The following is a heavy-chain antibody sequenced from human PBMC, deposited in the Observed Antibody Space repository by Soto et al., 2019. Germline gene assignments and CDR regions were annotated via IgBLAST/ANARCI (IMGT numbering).Heavy chain of an antibody. V-gene: IGHV3-23*01. D-gene: IGHD2-2*01. J-gene: IGHJ4*02. CDR3: AQEAGYCSTTNCYGGARDY. CDR2: ISGSGGST. CDR1: GFTFSSYA. Sequence: EVQLLESGGGLVQPGGSLRLSCAASGFTFSSYAMSWVRQATGKGLEWVSAISGSGGSTYYADSVKGRFTISRDNSKNTLYLQLNSLREEDTAVYYCAQEAGYCSTTNCYGGARDYWGQGTLVTVSS.